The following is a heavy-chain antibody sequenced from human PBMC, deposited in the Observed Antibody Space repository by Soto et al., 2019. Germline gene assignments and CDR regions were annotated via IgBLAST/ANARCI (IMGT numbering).Heavy chain of an antibody. J-gene: IGHJ4*02. V-gene: IGHV4-59*01. Sequence: SETLSRTFPVSGGSISSYYWSWIRQPPGKGLEWIGYIYYSGSTNYNPSLKSRVTISVDTAKNQFSLKLSSVTAADTAVYYCARDSHYCSSTSCHLSDYWVQGTLVTV. CDR2: IYYSGST. CDR1: GGSISSYY. D-gene: IGHD2-2*01. CDR3: ARDSHYCSSTSCHLSDY.